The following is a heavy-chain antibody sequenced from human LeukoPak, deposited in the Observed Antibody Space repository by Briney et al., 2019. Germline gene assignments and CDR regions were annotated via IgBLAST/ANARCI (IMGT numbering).Heavy chain of an antibody. D-gene: IGHD3-10*01. Sequence: PGGSLRLSCAASGFTFSSYAMSWVRQAPGKGLEWVSAISGSDGTTYYADSVKGRFTISRDNSKNTLYLQMNSLSAADTAVYYCAKSYGSGSYWAYDAFDIWGQGTMVTVSS. V-gene: IGHV3-23*01. CDR3: AKSYGSGSYWAYDAFDI. CDR1: GFTFSSYA. J-gene: IGHJ3*02. CDR2: ISGSDGTT.